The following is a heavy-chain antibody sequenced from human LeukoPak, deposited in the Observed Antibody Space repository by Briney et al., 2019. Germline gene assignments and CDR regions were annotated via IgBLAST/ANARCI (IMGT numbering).Heavy chain of an antibody. J-gene: IGHJ3*02. CDR3: AREAKSRVVVITTSSSKNDAFDI. CDR2: ISSSGSTI. V-gene: IGHV3-48*03. CDR1: GFTFSSYE. Sequence: GGSLRLSCAAAGFTFSSYEMNWVRQAPGQGLEWISYISSSGSTIYNAESVKGRFTISRDNAKNSLYLQMNSLRAEDTAVYYCAREAKSRVVVITTSSSKNDAFDIWGQGTMVTVSS. D-gene: IGHD3-22*01.